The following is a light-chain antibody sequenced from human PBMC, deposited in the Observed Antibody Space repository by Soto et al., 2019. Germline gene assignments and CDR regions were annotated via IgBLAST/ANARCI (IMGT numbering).Light chain of an antibody. J-gene: IGKJ2*01. CDR3: PLCGSSPLHT. CDR1: QGVSSSY. Sequence: PGERVTLSCRTSQGVSSSYLAWYQQKPGQAPRLLIYGASTRATGIPDRFTGSTSGTDFTLTISSLEPEDVAVYYCPLCGSSPLHTFDQGTKLETK. CDR2: GAS. V-gene: IGKV3-20*01.